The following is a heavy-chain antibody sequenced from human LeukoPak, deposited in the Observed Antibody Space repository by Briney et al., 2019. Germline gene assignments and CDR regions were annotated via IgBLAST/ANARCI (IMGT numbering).Heavy chain of an antibody. CDR1: GGSFSGYY. Sequence: PSETLSLTCAVYGGSFSGYYWSWIRQPPGKGLEWIGEINHSGSTNYNPSLKSRVTISVDTSKNQFSLKLSSVTAADTAVYYCARLPADHYDYWGQGTLVTVSS. J-gene: IGHJ4*02. CDR2: INHSGST. V-gene: IGHV4-34*01. D-gene: IGHD2-2*01. CDR3: ARLPADHYDY.